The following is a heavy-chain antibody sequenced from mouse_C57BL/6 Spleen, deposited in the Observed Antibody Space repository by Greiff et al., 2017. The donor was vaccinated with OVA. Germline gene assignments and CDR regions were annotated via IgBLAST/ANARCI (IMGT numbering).Heavy chain of an antibody. CDR1: GYTFTSYW. J-gene: IGHJ3*01. Sequence: VQLQQPGAELVMPGASVKLSCTASGYTFTSYWMHWVKQRPGQGLEWIGEIDPSDSYTNYNQKFKGKSTLTVDNSSSTAYMQLSSLTSEDSAVYYCARGSGSSSFAYWGQGTLVTVSA. V-gene: IGHV1-69*01. D-gene: IGHD1-1*01. CDR3: ARGSGSSSFAY. CDR2: IDPSDSYT.